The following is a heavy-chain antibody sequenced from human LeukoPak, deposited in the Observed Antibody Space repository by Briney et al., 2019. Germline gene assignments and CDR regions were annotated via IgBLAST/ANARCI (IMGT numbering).Heavy chain of an antibody. V-gene: IGHV3-30*04. CDR1: GFTFSTYS. CDR3: ARIRCGHSGSVCYNH. CDR2: TSHDGSNK. Sequence: GGSLRLSCAASGFTFSTYSMHWVRQAPGKGLEWVAATSHDGSNKNYADSVKGRFTISRDNSKNTLYLQMNSLRAEDTAVYYCARIRCGHSGSVCYNHWGLGTLVTVSS. D-gene: IGHD3-9*01. J-gene: IGHJ4*02.